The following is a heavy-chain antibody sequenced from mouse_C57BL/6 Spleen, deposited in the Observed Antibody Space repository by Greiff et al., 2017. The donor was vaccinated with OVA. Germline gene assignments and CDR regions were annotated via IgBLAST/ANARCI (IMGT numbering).Heavy chain of an antibody. CDR1: GFSFNTYA. V-gene: IGHV10-1*01. J-gene: IGHJ1*03. CDR3: VGICYSNYEYFDV. D-gene: IGHD2-5*01. CDR2: IRSKSNNYAT. Sequence: EVQGVESGGGLVQPKGSLKLSCAASGFSFNTYAMNWVRQAPGKGLEWVARIRSKSNNYATYYADSVKDRFTISRDDSESMLYLQMNNLKTEDTAMYYCVGICYSNYEYFDVWGTGTTVTVSS.